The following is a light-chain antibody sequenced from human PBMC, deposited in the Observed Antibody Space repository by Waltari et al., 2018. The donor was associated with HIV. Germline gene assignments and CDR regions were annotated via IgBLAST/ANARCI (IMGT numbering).Light chain of an antibody. CDR1: SSHINYENY. Sequence: HSALPQPASVSGSPGQSITISCPGTSSHINYENYVSWYQHPPGKAPKVIISEVTNRPSGVSSRFSGSKSGNTATLTISGLQAEDEADYFCTSYVSSASPEFGGWTRLTVL. CDR3: TSYVSSASPE. CDR2: EVT. J-gene: IGLJ3*02. V-gene: IGLV2-14*01.